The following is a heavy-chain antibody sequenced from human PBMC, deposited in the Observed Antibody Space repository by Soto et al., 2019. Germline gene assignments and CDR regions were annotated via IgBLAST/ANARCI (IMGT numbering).Heavy chain of an antibody. Sequence: QAQLVESGGGLVKPGGSLRLSCAASGFTFSDYYMSWIRQAPGKGLEWVSYISSSGSTIYYEDSVKGRFTISRDNAKNSLYLHMNSLRAEDTAVYYCARDEEYCRGGSCYGFLSDYWGQGTLVTVSS. CDR1: GFTFSDYY. CDR3: ARDEEYCRGGSCYGFLSDY. D-gene: IGHD2-15*01. J-gene: IGHJ4*02. V-gene: IGHV3-11*01. CDR2: ISSSGSTI.